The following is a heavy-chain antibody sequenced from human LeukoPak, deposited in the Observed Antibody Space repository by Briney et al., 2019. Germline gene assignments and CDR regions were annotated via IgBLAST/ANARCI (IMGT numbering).Heavy chain of an antibody. D-gene: IGHD3-3*01. Sequence: GGSLRLSCAASGFTFSSHAMSWVRQAPGKGLEWVSAISGSGGSTYHGDSVKGRFTISRDNSRNTLYLQMNSLGAEDTAAYYCAKLPHYDFWSGYSQYYFDYWGQGSLVTVSS. V-gene: IGHV3-23*01. CDR1: GFTFSSHA. CDR2: ISGSGGST. J-gene: IGHJ4*02. CDR3: AKLPHYDFWSGYSQYYFDY.